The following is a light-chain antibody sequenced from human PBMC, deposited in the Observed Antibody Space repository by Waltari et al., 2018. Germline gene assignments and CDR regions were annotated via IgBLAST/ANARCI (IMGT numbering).Light chain of an antibody. Sequence: QSALTQPASVSGSPGQSITISCTGTSSDVGGYNYVSWYQQHPGKAPKLLIYDGSNRPSGVSSGVLGAKSGSTASLTISGLQAEDEADYYCSSYTSSSTLDVFGTGTKVTVL. CDR2: DGS. V-gene: IGLV2-14*03. J-gene: IGLJ1*01. CDR1: SSDVGGYNY. CDR3: SSYTSSSTLDV.